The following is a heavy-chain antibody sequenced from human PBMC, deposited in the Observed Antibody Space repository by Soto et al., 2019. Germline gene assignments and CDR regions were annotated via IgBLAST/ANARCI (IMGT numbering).Heavy chain of an antibody. Sequence: ESGPTLVNPTETLTLTCTVSGFSLSDVTMGVNWIRQPPGKALEWLAHIFSNDEKSYSTSLKSRLTISKDTSKSQVVLTMTNMDPVDTATYYCARIRRGYCTNGVCYTDLDYWGQGTLVTVS. V-gene: IGHV2-26*01. CDR3: ARIRRGYCTNGVCYTDLDY. CDR2: IFSNDEK. J-gene: IGHJ4*02. CDR1: GFSLSDVTMG. D-gene: IGHD2-8*01.